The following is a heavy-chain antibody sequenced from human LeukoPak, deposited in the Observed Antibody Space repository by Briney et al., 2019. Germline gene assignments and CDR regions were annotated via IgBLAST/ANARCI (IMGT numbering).Heavy chain of an antibody. CDR2: VRGGDAGT. CDR1: GFTFSSYA. D-gene: IGHD1-26*01. CDR3: AKNRGGSYYSGSDY. V-gene: IGHV3-23*01. J-gene: IGHJ4*02. Sequence: GGSLRLSCAASGFTFSSYAMNWVRQAPGKGLEWVSAVRGGDAGTSYADSVKGRFTISRDNSKNMLYLQMNSLRADDTAVYYCAKNRGGSYYSGSDYWGQGTLVTVSS.